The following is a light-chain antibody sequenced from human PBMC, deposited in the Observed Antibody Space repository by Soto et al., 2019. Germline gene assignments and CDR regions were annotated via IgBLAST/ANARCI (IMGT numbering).Light chain of an antibody. J-gene: IGKJ4*01. CDR1: QSVSSN. Sequence: EIVLTQSPGTLSVSPGERATLSCRASQSVSSNLAWYQQKPGQAPRLLIYGASTRATGIPARFSGSGSGTEYTLTISSLQSEDFAVYYCQQYNNWPPLTFGGGTKADI. CDR2: GAS. V-gene: IGKV3-15*01. CDR3: QQYNNWPPLT.